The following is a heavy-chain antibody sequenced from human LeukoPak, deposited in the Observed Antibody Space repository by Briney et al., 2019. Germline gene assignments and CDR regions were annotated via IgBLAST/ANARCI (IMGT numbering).Heavy chain of an antibody. CDR3: AKDNDVVQAATSAADS. CDR2: ISGSGGST. Sequence: PGGSLRLSCAASGFTFSSYAMRWVRQAPGKGLEWVSPISGSGGSTYYADSVKGRFTISRDNSKNTLYLQMNSLRAEDTAVYYCAKDNDVVQAATSAADSWGEGTLVTVSP. J-gene: IGHJ4*02. D-gene: IGHD2-2*01. CDR1: GFTFSSYA. V-gene: IGHV3-23*01.